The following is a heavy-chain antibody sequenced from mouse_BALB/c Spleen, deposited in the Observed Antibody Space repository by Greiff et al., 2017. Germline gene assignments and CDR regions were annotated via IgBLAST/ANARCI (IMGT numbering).Heavy chain of an antibody. V-gene: IGHV5-12-2*01. D-gene: IGHD3-1*01. J-gene: IGHJ4*01. Sequence: EVKLMESGGGLVQPGGSLKLSCAASGFTFSSYTMSWVRQTPEKRLEWVAYISNGGGSTYYPDTVKGRFTISRDNAKNTLYLQMSSLKSEDTAMYYCARREGSCYPYYYAMDYWGQGTSVTVSS. CDR3: ARREGSCYPYYYAMDY. CDR1: GFTFSSYT. CDR2: ISNGGGST.